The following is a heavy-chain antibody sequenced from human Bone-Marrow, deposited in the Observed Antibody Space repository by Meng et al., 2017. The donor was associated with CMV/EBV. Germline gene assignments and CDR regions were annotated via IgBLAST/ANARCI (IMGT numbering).Heavy chain of an antibody. J-gene: IGHJ4*02. V-gene: IGHV3-7*01. CDR1: GFTFSSYW. Sequence: GESLKISCAASGFTFSSYWMSWVRQAPGKGLEWVANIKQDGSEKYYVDSVKGRFTISRDNAKNSLYLQMNSLRAEDTAVYYCAREAAADYYLDYWGQGTLVTVSS. CDR3: AREAAADYYLDY. D-gene: IGHD6-13*01. CDR2: IKQDGSEK.